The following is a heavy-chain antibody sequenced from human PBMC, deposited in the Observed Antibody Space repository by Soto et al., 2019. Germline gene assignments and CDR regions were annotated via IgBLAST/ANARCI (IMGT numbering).Heavy chain of an antibody. J-gene: IGHJ6*02. V-gene: IGHV4-39*01. CDR1: GGSISSSSYY. CDR3: AVDSSGWTDYGMDV. D-gene: IGHD3-22*01. Sequence: SETLSLTCTVSGGSISSSSYYWGWIRQPPGKGLEWIGSIYYSGSTYYNPSLKSRVTISVDTSKNQFSLRLSSVTAAETAVYYCAVDSSGWTDYGMDVWGQGTTVT. CDR2: IYYSGST.